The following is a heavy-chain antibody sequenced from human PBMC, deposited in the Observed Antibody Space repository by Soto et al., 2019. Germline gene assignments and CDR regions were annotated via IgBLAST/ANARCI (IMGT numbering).Heavy chain of an antibody. CDR2: IYHSGRT. J-gene: IGHJ3*02. D-gene: IGHD6-13*01. CDR1: CYSIFCCYY. V-gene: IGHV4-38-2*02. Sequence: PSVTLSLTCAIICYSIFCCYYWSTIRKPPGKGLEWIGSIYHSGRTYCNPSLKSRVTISLDTSKNQFSLKLSSVTAADTAGYYCARDSSSWFFLDAFDIWGQGTMVT. CDR3: ARDSSSWFFLDAFDI.